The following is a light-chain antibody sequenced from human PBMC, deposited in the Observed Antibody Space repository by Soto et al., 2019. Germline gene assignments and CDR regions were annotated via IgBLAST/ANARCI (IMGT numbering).Light chain of an antibody. V-gene: IGKV1-6*01. Sequence: IQMTQSPSSLSASVGDRVTITCRASQGISNELGWYQQRPGKAPKVLIYGASNLQSGVPSRFSGSASGTDFTLTISSLQPEDFATYYCLQDYTYPWTFGQGTKVYIK. CDR1: QGISNE. CDR2: GAS. CDR3: LQDYTYPWT. J-gene: IGKJ1*01.